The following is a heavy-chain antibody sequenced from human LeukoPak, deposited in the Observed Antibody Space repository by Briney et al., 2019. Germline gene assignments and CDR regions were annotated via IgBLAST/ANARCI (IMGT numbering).Heavy chain of an antibody. J-gene: IGHJ4*02. CDR1: GYTFTSYG. D-gene: IGHD3-22*01. Sequence: ASVKVSCKASGYTFTSYGISWVRQAPGQGLEWMGWISAYNGNTNYAQKLQGRVTMTTDTSTSTAYMELRSLRSDDTAVYYCARRSLRYYYDSSGPTGDYFDYWGQGTLVTVSS. CDR2: ISAYNGNT. CDR3: ARRSLRYYYDSSGPTGDYFDY. V-gene: IGHV1-18*01.